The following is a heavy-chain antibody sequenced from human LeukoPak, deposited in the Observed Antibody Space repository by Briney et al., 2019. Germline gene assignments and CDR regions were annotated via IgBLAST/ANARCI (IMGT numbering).Heavy chain of an antibody. Sequence: SETLSLTCTVSGGSISSSYYYWGWIRQPPGKGLEWIGNIYHGGSTYYNPSLKSRVTIFVDKSKNQFSLKLSSVTAADTAVYYCAGPRDGYNLGYWGQGTLVTVSS. J-gene: IGHJ4*02. CDR1: GGSISSSYYY. D-gene: IGHD5-24*01. V-gene: IGHV4-39*01. CDR3: AGPRDGYNLGY. CDR2: IYHGGST.